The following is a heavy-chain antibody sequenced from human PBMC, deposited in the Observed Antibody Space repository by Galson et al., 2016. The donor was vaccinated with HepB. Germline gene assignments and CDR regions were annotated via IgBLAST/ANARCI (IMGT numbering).Heavy chain of an antibody. J-gene: IGHJ3*02. Sequence: SLRLSCAASGFTFRSYSMNWVRQAPGKGLEWVSTISSGRDYIYYAYSVKGRFTISRDNAKDSLSLQMNSLRAEYTAVYFCARDLSLGNPGGFDIWGQGTMVTVSS. CDR1: GFTFRSYS. V-gene: IGHV3-21*01. D-gene: IGHD4-23*01. CDR3: ARDLSLGNPGGFDI. CDR2: ISSGRDYI.